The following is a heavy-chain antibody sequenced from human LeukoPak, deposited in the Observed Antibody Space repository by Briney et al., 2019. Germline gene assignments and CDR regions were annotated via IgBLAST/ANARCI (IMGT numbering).Heavy chain of an antibody. CDR2: IYHSGST. CDR3: ARGYQLLSYWFDP. V-gene: IGHV4-30-2*01. Sequence: SQTLSLTCAVSGGSISSGGYSWSWIRQPPGKGLEWIGYIYHSGSTYYNPSLKSRVTISVDRSKNRFSLKLSSVTAADTAVYYCARGYQLLSYWFDPWGQGTLVTVSS. CDR1: GGSISSGGYS. J-gene: IGHJ5*02. D-gene: IGHD2-2*01.